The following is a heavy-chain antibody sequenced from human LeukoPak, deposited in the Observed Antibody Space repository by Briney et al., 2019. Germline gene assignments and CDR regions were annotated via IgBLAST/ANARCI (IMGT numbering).Heavy chain of an antibody. Sequence: ASVKVPCKASGYTFTGYYMHWVRQAPGQGLEWMGWINPNSSGTNYAQKFQGRVTMTRDTSIDTVYMDLSSLRSDDTALYYCAKDKSNGIGIEYWGRGTPVTVSS. V-gene: IGHV1-2*02. J-gene: IGHJ4*02. CDR1: GYTFTGYY. CDR3: AKDKSNGIGIEY. CDR2: INPNSSGT. D-gene: IGHD1-26*01.